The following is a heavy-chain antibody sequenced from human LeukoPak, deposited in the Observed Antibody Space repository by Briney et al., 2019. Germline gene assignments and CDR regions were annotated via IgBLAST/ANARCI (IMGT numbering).Heavy chain of an antibody. Sequence: KASETLSLTCTVSGGSISSYYWSWIRQPPGKGLEWIGRIYTSGSTNYNPSLKSRVTMSVDTSKNQFSLKLSSVTAADTAVYYCARDWLPHGYNWNDVRAFDIWGQGTMVTVSS. J-gene: IGHJ3*02. V-gene: IGHV4-4*07. CDR3: ARDWLPHGYNWNDVRAFDI. CDR2: IYTSGST. D-gene: IGHD1-20*01. CDR1: GGSISSYY.